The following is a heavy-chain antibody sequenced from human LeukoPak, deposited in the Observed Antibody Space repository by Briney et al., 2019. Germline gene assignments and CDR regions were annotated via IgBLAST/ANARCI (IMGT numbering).Heavy chain of an antibody. CDR1: GFTFGSYG. Sequence: GGSLRLSCAASGFTFGSYGMHWVRQAPGKGLEWVAFIRYDGSNKYYADSVKGRFTISRDNSKNTLYLQMNSLRAEDTAVYYCAKDHIVVVPAAIEAPDGDYWGQGTLVTVSS. D-gene: IGHD2-2*02. CDR2: IRYDGSNK. J-gene: IGHJ4*02. CDR3: AKDHIVVVPAAIEAPDGDY. V-gene: IGHV3-30*02.